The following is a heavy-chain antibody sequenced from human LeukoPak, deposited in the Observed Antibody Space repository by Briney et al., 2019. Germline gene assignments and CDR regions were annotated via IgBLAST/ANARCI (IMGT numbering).Heavy chain of an antibody. V-gene: IGHV3-23*01. J-gene: IGHJ4*02. CDR2: IGVSGDST. Sequence: GGSLRLSCTASGFTFSSNIMSWGRKAPGKGLEWVSLIGVSGDSTYYADSVKRLFTISRDNSKNTLYVRMNSLGADDTAVYYCAKEGPGNGGFFDDWGQGTLVTVSS. CDR1: GFTFSSNI. CDR3: AKEGPGNGGFFDD. D-gene: IGHD3-16*01.